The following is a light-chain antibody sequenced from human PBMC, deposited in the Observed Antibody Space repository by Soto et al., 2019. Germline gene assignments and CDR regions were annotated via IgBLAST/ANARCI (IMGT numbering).Light chain of an antibody. CDR1: QSISSW. CDR3: QQYNSYRA. CDR2: DAS. J-gene: IGKJ1*01. Sequence: DIQMTQSPSTLSASVGDRVTITCRAGQSISSWLAWYQQKPGKAPNLLVYDASSLESGVPSRFSGSGSGTDFPLTISSLPPDDFATYYCQQYNSYRAFGQGTKVDIK. V-gene: IGKV1-5*01.